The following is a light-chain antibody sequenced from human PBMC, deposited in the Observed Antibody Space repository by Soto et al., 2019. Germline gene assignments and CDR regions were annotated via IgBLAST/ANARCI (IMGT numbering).Light chain of an antibody. J-gene: IGKJ5*01. CDR2: DAS. V-gene: IGKV3-11*01. CDR3: QQRNSWPPIT. CDR1: QSVRTY. Sequence: EIVLTQSPVTLSLSPGERATLSCRASQSVRTYLAWYQVKPGQAPRLLIYDASSRASGVPARFIGSGSGTDFTLTISSLEPEDFALYYCQQRNSWPPITFGQGTRLEIK.